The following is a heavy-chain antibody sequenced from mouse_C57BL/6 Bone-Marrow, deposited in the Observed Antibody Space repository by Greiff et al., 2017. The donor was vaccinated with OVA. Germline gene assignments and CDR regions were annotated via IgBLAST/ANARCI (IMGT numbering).Heavy chain of an antibody. V-gene: IGHV1-82*01. Sequence: VQLQQSGPELVKPGASVKISCKASGYSFSSSWMNWVKQRPGKGLEWIGRIYPGDGDTNYNGKFKGKATLTADKSSSTAYMQLSSLTSEDSAVYYCALLLRMDYWGQGTSVTVSS. D-gene: IGHD1-1*01. J-gene: IGHJ4*01. CDR3: ALLLRMDY. CDR2: IYPGDGDT. CDR1: GYSFSSSW.